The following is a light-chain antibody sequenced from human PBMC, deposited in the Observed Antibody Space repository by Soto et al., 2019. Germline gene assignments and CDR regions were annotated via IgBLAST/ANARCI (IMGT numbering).Light chain of an antibody. J-gene: IGKJ1*01. V-gene: IGKV3-20*01. Sequence: EIVMTQSPATLSVSPGERATLSCRASQSVGSDLAWYQQKPGQAPRLVIYGASNRATGIPDRFSGSGSGTDFTLTISRLEPEDFAVYYCQQYGSSGTCGQGTKVDI. CDR2: GAS. CDR1: QSVGSD. CDR3: QQYGSSGT.